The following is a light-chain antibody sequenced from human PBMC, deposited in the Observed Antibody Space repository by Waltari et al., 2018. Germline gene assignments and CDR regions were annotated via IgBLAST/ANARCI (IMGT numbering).Light chain of an antibody. CDR1: ALPKQY. J-gene: IGLJ6*01. Sequence: SYELTQPPSVSVSPGQTARITCSGDALPKQYAYWYQQKPGHAPVLVIYKDSERPSGIPERFSGSSSGTTVTLTISGVQAEDEADYYCQSADSSGTYNVFGSGTKVTVL. CDR3: QSADSSGTYNV. V-gene: IGLV3-25*03. CDR2: KDS.